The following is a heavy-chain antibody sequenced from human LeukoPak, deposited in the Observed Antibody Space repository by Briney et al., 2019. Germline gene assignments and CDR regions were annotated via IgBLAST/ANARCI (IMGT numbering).Heavy chain of an antibody. D-gene: IGHD3-3*01. Sequence: ASVKVSCKASGYTFTSYDINWVRQATGQGLEWMGWMNPNSGNTGYAQKLQGRVAMTRDTSISTAYMELSSLRSEDTAVYYCARGGDPHYDFWSGYYENYYYYYMDVWGKGTTVTVSS. V-gene: IGHV1-8*01. J-gene: IGHJ6*03. CDR2: MNPNSGNT. CDR1: GYTFTSYD. CDR3: ARGGDPHYDFWSGYYENYYYYYMDV.